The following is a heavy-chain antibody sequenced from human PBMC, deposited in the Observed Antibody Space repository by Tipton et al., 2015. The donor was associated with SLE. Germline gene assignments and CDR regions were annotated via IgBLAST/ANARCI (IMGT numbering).Heavy chain of an antibody. CDR3: ARSPVDYWNGYSA. V-gene: IGHV3-23*01. J-gene: IGHJ4*02. CDR2: ISGSDGST. Sequence: SLRLSCAASRFTFSAYGMRWVRQAPEKGLEWVSSISGSDGSTYCTDSVKGRFTISRDNSKNSLYLQMNGLRAEDTAVYYCARSPVDYWNGYSAWGQGTLVAVSS. CDR1: RFTFSAYG. D-gene: IGHD3-3*01.